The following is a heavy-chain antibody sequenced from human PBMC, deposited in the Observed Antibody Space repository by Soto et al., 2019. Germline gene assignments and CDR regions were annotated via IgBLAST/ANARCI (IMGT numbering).Heavy chain of an antibody. J-gene: IGHJ4*02. CDR3: SRWRSHYDSSEDFDY. CDR2: INSYNGHT. Sequence: ASVKVSCKAFGCTFNSHGISWVRQAPGQGLEWMGGINSYNGHTNYAQKLQGRVTMTADTSASTAYLELRSLRSDDTAVYYCSRWRSHYDSSEDFDYWGQGTLVTVSS. CDR1: GCTFNSHG. V-gene: IGHV1-18*04. D-gene: IGHD3-22*01.